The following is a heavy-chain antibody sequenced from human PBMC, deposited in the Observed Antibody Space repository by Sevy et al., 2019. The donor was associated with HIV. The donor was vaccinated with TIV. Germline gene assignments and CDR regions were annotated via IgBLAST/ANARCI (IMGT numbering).Heavy chain of an antibody. CDR3: TREVRNYGLDY. CDR1: GFTFGNYA. V-gene: IGHV3-49*03. D-gene: IGHD1-7*01. Sequence: GGSLRLSFTSSGFTFGNYAISWFRQAPGKGLQWVGFIRSEPYGGTADYAASVKGRFTISRDNSKSIAYLQMNSLKTEDTAVYYCTREVRNYGLDYWGQGTLVTVSS. J-gene: IGHJ4*02. CDR2: IRSEPYGGTA.